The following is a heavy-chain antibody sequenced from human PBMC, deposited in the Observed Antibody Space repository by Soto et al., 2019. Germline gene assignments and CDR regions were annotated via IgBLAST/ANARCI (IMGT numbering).Heavy chain of an antibody. CDR1: EFNFISYA. CDR2: ISIRGGDE. V-gene: IGHV3-30*03. Sequence: VRLIRLPRAAAEFNFISYAMHWASKAPGKGLEWVTVISIRGGDEYYAESVRGRFTISRDDSKNTLYLQMDSLRVEDTAVYYCARGTIVARQHLDYWGQGTLVTVSS. D-gene: IGHD6-6*01. CDR3: ARGTIVARQHLDY. J-gene: IGHJ4*02.